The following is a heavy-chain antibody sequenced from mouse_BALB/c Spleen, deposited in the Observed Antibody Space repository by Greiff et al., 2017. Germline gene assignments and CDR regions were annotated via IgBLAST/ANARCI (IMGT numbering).Heavy chain of an antibody. V-gene: IGHV2-2*02. CDR3: ARSLYDGYYDY. Sequence: VMLVESGPGLVQPSQSLSITCTVSGFSLTSYGVHWVRQSPGKGLEWLGVIWSGGSTDYNAAFISRLSISKDNSKSQVFFKMNSLQANDTAIYYCARSLYDGYYDYWGQGTTLTVSS. CDR2: IWSGGST. J-gene: IGHJ2*01. D-gene: IGHD2-3*01. CDR1: GFSLTSYG.